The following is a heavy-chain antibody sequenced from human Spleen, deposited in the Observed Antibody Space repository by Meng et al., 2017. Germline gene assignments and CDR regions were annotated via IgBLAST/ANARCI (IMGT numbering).Heavy chain of an antibody. CDR3: ARHSFAGSHYFDY. D-gene: IGHD1-26*01. Sequence: QVQLQESGPGLVKPSETLSLTCTVSGGSISTYYWSWIRQPPGKGLEWIGYIYYSGSTYYNPSLKSRVTISVDTSRNQFSLKLSSVTAADTAVYYCARHSFAGSHYFDYWGQGTLVTVSS. J-gene: IGHJ4*02. V-gene: IGHV4-59*08. CDR2: IYYSGST. CDR1: GGSISTYY.